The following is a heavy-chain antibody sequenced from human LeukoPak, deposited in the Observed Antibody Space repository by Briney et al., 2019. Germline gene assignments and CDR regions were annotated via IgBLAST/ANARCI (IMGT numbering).Heavy chain of an antibody. Sequence: GGSLRLSCAASGFTFSSYGMHWVRQAPGKGLECVAFIRYDGSNTYYADSVKGRFTISRDNSKNTLYLQMNSLRAEDTAVYDCAKDVSKELLYRRGKYYFDYWGQGTLATVSS. V-gene: IGHV3-30*02. CDR2: IRYDGSNT. CDR1: GFTFSSYG. J-gene: IGHJ4*02. CDR3: AKDVSKELLYRRGKYYFDY. D-gene: IGHD3-3*01.